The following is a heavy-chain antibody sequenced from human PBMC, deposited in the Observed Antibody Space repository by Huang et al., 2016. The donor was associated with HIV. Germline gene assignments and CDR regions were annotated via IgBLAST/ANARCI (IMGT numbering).Heavy chain of an antibody. D-gene: IGHD2-21*02. J-gene: IGHJ3*01. CDR3: ARPPTYSDDGGYYIDAFGV. CDR1: GYGFTRQW. Sequence: EVQLVQSGAEMKRPGESLKISCKVSGYGFTRQWIGRVRQMPGKGPEWMGIIYPGDSDVKYSPTFQGHVTISADNSISTAYLQWKSLKVSDTAMYFCARPPTYSDDGGYYIDAFGVWGRGTMVTVS. V-gene: IGHV5-51*03. CDR2: IYPGDSDV.